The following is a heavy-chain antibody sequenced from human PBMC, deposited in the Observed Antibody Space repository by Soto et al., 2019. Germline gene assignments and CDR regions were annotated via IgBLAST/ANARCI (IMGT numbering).Heavy chain of an antibody. V-gene: IGHV4-4*02. CDR2: IYHSGST. J-gene: IGHJ6*03. Sequence: SETLPLTCAVSSGSISSSNWWSWVRQPPGKGLEWIGEIYHSGSTNYNPSLKSRVTISVDKSKNQFSLKLSSVTAADTAVYYCASDYGDYEGRYYYMDVWGKGTTVTVSS. D-gene: IGHD4-17*01. CDR3: ASDYGDYEGRYYYMDV. CDR1: SGSISSSNW.